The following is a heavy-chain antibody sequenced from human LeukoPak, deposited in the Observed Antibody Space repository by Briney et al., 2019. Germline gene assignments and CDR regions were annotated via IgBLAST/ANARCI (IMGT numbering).Heavy chain of an antibody. D-gene: IGHD6-6*01. Sequence: GGSLRLSCAASGFTFSSYWMHWVRQAPGKGLVWVSRINSDGSSTSYADSVKGRFTISRDNAKNTLYLQMNSLRAEDTAVYYYARGYGSSRGWYWGQGTLVTVSS. V-gene: IGHV3-74*01. CDR1: GFTFSSYW. CDR3: ARGYGSSRGWY. J-gene: IGHJ4*02. CDR2: INSDGSST.